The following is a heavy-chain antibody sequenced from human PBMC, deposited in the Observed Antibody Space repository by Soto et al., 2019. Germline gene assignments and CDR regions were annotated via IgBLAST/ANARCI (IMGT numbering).Heavy chain of an antibody. J-gene: IGHJ3*01. CDR1: GFIFSSHW. Sequence: GGSLRLSCAASGFIFSSHWMSWVRQAPGKGLEWVANINQDGGETYYVDSVKGRFTISRDNAKNTLYLQMHSLRVEDTALYFCVRDRGYPDSFDVWGRGTMVAVSS. CDR2: INQDGGET. D-gene: IGHD5-18*01. CDR3: VRDRGYPDSFDV. V-gene: IGHV3-7*01.